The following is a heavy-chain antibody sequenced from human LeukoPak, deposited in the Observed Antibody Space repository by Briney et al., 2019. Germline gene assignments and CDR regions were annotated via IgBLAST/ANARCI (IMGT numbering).Heavy chain of an antibody. V-gene: IGHV3-23*01. CDR1: GFTFSRHG. J-gene: IGHJ6*03. D-gene: IGHD1-26*01. CDR3: AKDGDTVSGTYYFDMDV. Sequence: GGSLRLSCAASGFTFSRHGMNWVRQAPGKGLEWVSGIGGSGGFITYYADSVKGRFTISRDNSRNTLYLQMNSLRAEDTALYYCAKDGDTVSGTYYFDMDVWGKGTTVTISS. CDR2: IGGSGGFIT.